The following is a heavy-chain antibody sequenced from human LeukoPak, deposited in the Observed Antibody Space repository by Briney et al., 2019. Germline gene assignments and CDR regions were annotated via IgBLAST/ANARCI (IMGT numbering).Heavy chain of an antibody. J-gene: IGHJ3*02. V-gene: IGHV4-59*08. CDR2: IYYSGST. D-gene: IGHD4-23*01. CDR3: ASHDYGGNLGAFDI. CDR1: GGSISSYY. Sequence: SETLSLTCTVSGGSISSYYWSWIRQPPGXGLXXXXXIYYSGSTNYNPSLKSRVTISVDTSKNQFSLKLSSVTAADTAVYYCASHDYGGNLGAFDIWGQGTMVTVSS.